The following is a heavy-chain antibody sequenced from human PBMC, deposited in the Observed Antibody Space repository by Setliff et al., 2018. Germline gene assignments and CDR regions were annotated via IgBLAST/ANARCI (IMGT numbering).Heavy chain of an antibody. CDR2: TIPMFGTT. Sequence: SVKVSCKASGGTFSSYGISWVRQAPGQGLEWMGGTIPMFGTTSYARQFQGRVTIITSRNQFSLHLISVTAADTAVYYCARHVGTRSRGYNYYYYFMDVRGKGTTVTVSS. CDR3: ARHVGTRSRGYNYYYYFMDV. V-gene: IGHV1-69*05. D-gene: IGHD3-10*01. J-gene: IGHJ6*03. CDR1: GGTFSSYG.